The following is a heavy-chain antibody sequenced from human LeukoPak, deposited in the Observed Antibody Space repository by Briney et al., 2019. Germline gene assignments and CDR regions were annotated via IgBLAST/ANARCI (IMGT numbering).Heavy chain of an antibody. CDR2: IYTSGST. J-gene: IGHJ4*02. CDR1: GGSISSGSYY. CDR3: ARGKTVTTKRGPYYFDY. V-gene: IGHV4-61*02. Sequence: KPSETLSLTCTVSGGSISSGSYYWSWIRQPAGKGLEWIGRIYTSGSTNYNPSLKSRVTISVDTSKNQFSLKLSSVTAADTAVYYCARGKTVTTKRGPYYFDYWGQGTLVTVSS. D-gene: IGHD4-17*01.